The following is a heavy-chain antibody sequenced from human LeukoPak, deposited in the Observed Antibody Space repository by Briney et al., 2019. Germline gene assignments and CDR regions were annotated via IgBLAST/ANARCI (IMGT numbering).Heavy chain of an antibody. D-gene: IGHD6-19*01. J-gene: IGHJ4*02. CDR2: ISGSGGST. CDR3: AKDPDSSGWYQTPRDY. CDR1: GFTFSSYA. Sequence: GGSLRLSCAASGFTFSSYAMSWVRQAPGKGLEWVSAISGSGGSTYYADSVKGRFTISRDNSKNTLYLQMNSLRAEDTAVYYCAKDPDSSGWYQTPRDYWGQGTLVTVSS. V-gene: IGHV3-23*01.